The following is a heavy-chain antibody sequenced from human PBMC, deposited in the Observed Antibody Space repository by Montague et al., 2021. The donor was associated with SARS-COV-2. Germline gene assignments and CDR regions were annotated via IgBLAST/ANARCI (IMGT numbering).Heavy chain of an antibody. J-gene: IGHJ5*02. CDR3: ARTYYYGSVVWFDP. D-gene: IGHD3-10*01. V-gene: IGHV4-59*08. CDR2: IYYSGST. CDR1: GGSISSYY. Sequence: SETLSLTCTVSGGSISSYYWSWIRQPPGKGLKWIGYIYYSGSTNHNPSLKSRVTISVDTSKNQFSLKLSSVTAADTAVYYCARTYYYGSVVWFDPWGQGTLVTVSS.